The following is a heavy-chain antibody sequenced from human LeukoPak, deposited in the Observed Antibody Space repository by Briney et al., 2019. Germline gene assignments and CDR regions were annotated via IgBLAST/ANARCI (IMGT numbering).Heavy chain of an antibody. CDR1: GFTFSSYA. J-gene: IGHJ4*02. V-gene: IGHV3-64D*09. D-gene: IGHD2-2*01. Sequence: GGSQRLSCSASGFTFSSYAMHWVRQAPGKGLEYVSAISSNGGSTYYADSVKGRVTISRDNSKSTLYLQMSSLRAEDTAVYYCVKGYCSSISCYGDYWGRGTLGTFSS. CDR2: ISSNGGST. CDR3: VKGYCSSISCYGDY.